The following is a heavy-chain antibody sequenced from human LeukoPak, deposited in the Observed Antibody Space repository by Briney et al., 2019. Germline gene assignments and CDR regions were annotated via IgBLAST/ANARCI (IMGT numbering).Heavy chain of an antibody. CDR2: INIDGSYT. CDR3: ARERDGRFFDY. CDR1: GFTFSNYW. V-gene: IGHV3-74*01. D-gene: IGHD5-24*01. J-gene: IGHJ4*02. Sequence: GGSLRLSCAASGFTFSNYWMHWVRQSPGKGPVWVARINIDGSYTSYADSVKGRFTISRDNAKNSLHLQMNTLRAEDTAVYYCARERDGRFFDYWGQGTLVTVSS.